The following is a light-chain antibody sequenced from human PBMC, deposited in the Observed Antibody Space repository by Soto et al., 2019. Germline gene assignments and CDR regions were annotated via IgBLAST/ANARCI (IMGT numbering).Light chain of an antibody. CDR1: QSISSK. V-gene: IGKV1D-12*01. CDR2: VAS. J-gene: IGKJ4*01. Sequence: DIQMTQSPSSVSASVGDRVTITCRASQSISSKLAWYQQKPGKAPNLLIYVASSLQSGVPSRFSGSGSGTDFTLTISSLQPEDFATYYCQQTSSFPLTFGGGTKVEVE. CDR3: QQTSSFPLT.